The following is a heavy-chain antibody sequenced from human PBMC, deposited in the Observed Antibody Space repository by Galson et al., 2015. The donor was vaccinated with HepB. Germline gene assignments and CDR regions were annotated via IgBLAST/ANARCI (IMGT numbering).Heavy chain of an antibody. CDR2: ISYDGSNK. J-gene: IGHJ4*02. CDR3: AREYSSSWSSLIDY. D-gene: IGHD6-13*01. V-gene: IGHV3-30-3*01. Sequence: SLRLSCAASGFTFSSYAMHWVRQAPGKGLEWVAVISYDGSNKYYADSVKGRFTISRDNSKNTLYLQMNSLRAEDTAVYYCAREYSSSWSSLIDYWGQGTLVTVSS. CDR1: GFTFSSYA.